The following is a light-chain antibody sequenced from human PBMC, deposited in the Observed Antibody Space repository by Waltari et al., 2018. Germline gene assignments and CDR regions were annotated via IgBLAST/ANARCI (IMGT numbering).Light chain of an antibody. CDR2: AAS. CDR1: QGVRND. V-gene: IGKV1-6*01. J-gene: IGKJ1*01. Sequence: AIQMTQSPSSLSASMGDRVTITCRASQGVRNDVGWYQQKPGKAPKLLVYAASTLHIGVPSRFSGSGSDTDFTLTVTSLQPEDFATYYCLQDYSYPRTFGQGTRVEIK. CDR3: LQDYSYPRT.